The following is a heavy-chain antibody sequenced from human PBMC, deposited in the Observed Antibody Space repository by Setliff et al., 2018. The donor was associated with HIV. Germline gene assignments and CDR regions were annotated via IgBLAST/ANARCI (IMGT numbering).Heavy chain of an antibody. CDR2: FYYSGSS. CDR3: AKLLPAADMAREIDS. V-gene: IGHV4-39*01. D-gene: IGHD2-2*01. J-gene: IGHJ4*02. Sequence: SETLSLTCTVSGDSISRRIYYWGWIRQPPGKGLEWIGNFYYSGSSHYNPSLKSRVTISVDTSKNQLSLKLISVSAADTAVHYCAKLLPAADMAREIDSWGQGTQVTVSS. CDR1: GDSISRRIYY.